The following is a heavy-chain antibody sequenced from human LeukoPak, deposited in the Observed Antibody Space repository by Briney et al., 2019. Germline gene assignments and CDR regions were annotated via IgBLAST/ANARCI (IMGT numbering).Heavy chain of an antibody. D-gene: IGHD4-11*01. CDR1: GGSISSSSYY. J-gene: IGHJ4*02. CDR2: IYYSGST. Sequence: SETLSLTCTVSGGSISSSSYYWGWIRQPPGKGLEWIGSIYYSGSTYYNPSLKSRVTISVDTSKNQFSLKLSSVTAADTAVYYCARVKFVTTGPYFDYWGQGTLVTVSS. CDR3: ARVKFVTTGPYFDY. V-gene: IGHV4-39*07.